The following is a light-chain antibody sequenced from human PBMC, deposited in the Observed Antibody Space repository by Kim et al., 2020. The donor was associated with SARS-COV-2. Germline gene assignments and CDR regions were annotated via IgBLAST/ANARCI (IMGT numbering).Light chain of an antibody. CDR1: SRGGYY. CDR3: NSRDSSGNHHVV. J-gene: IGLJ2*01. V-gene: IGLV3-19*01. CDR2: GKN. Sequence: TVGITCQVTSRGGYYARWCQQKRGQTPVLVIYGKNNRPAGIPDRFFCSSSGNTASLTFTGARAEDKADYYCNSRDSSGNHHVVFGGGTQLTVL.